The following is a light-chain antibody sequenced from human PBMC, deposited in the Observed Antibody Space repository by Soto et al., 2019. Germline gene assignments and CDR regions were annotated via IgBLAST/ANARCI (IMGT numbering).Light chain of an antibody. J-gene: IGKJ5*01. CDR1: QSVSSSY. V-gene: IGKV3D-20*02. CDR2: GAS. Sequence: EIVLTQSPGTLSLSPWERATLSCRASQSVSSSYLAWYQQKPGQAPRLLIYGASSRATGIPARFSGSGSGADFTLTISSLEPEDFAVYYCQQRSNWPPSITFGQGTRLEIK. CDR3: QQRSNWPPSIT.